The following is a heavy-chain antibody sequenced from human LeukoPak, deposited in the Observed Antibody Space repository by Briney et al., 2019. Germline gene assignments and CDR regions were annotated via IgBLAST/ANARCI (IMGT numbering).Heavy chain of an antibody. Sequence: ASVKVSCKASGGTFSSYAISWVRQAPGQGLEWMGGIIPIFGTANYAQKFQGRVTITADESTSTAHMELSSLRSEDTAVYYCARGPYYDFWSGPTRYVFPLDYWGQGTLVTVSS. D-gene: IGHD3-3*01. CDR2: IIPIFGTA. V-gene: IGHV1-69*13. CDR3: ARGPYYDFWSGPTRYVFPLDY. CDR1: GGTFSSYA. J-gene: IGHJ4*02.